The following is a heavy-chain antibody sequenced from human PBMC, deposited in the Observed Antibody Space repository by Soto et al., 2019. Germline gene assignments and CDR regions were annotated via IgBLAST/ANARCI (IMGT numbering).Heavy chain of an antibody. D-gene: IGHD5-12*01. CDR2: YDPEYGKI. CDR1: GYSLTELA. CDR3: AGAIGNRTAGHDYAY. J-gene: IGHJ4*02. V-gene: IGHV1-24*01. Sequence: ASVKVSCKVSGYSLTELAIQWVRQSPGKGLEWMGGYDPEYGKIFYAQDFQGRVTMTEDKSTDTAYMELTRLTSDDTAVYFCAGAIGNRTAGHDYAYWGPGTLVTVSS.